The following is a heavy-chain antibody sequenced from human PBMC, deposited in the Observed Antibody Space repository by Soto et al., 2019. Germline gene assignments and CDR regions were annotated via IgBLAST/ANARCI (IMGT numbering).Heavy chain of an antibody. V-gene: IGHV3-21*01. CDR2: ISSSSSYI. CDR3: AREGTPDYYYYYGMDV. D-gene: IGHD2-15*01. Sequence: PGGSLRLSCAASGFTFSSYSMNWVRQAPGKGLEWVSSISSSSSYIYYADSVKGRFTISRDNAKNSLYLQMNSLRAEDTAVYYCAREGTPDYYYYYGMDVWGQGTTVTVSS. CDR1: GFTFSSYS. J-gene: IGHJ6*02.